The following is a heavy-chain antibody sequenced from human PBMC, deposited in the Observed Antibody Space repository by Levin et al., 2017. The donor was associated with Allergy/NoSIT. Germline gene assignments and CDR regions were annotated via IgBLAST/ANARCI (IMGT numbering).Heavy chain of an antibody. CDR1: GFTFSTYA. CDR3: AKDTDSSTWYSFDY. V-gene: IGHV3-23*01. Sequence: GGSLRLSCAASGFTFSTYAMSWVRRAPGKGLEWVSGISSSGGSTYYVNSVKGRFTISRDNSNYRLHLQMNSLRAEDTAVYYCAKDTDSSTWYSFDYWGQGTLVTVST. J-gene: IGHJ4*02. D-gene: IGHD6-13*01. CDR2: ISSSGGST.